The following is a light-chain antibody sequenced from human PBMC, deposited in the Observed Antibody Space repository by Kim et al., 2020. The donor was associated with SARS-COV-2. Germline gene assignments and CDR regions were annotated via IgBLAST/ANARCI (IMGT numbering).Light chain of an antibody. CDR2: DTS. V-gene: IGKV1-27*01. Sequence: DIQMTQSPSSLSASVGDRVTITCRASQGVSKYLAWYQQTPGKVPNLLLFDTSTLQSGAPSRFSGSGSGTDFSHTISSVQPEDVATYYCQNYESAPLTFGGGTKVDI. CDR1: QGVSKY. CDR3: QNYESAPLT. J-gene: IGKJ4*01.